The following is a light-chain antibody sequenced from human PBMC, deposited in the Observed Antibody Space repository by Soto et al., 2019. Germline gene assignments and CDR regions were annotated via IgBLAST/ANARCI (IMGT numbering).Light chain of an antibody. CDR1: QSVSIN. V-gene: IGKV3D-15*01. Sequence: EIVMTQSPGTLSVSPGERATLSCRASQSVSINLAWYQQKPGQAPRLLIYDASTRATGLPARFSGSGSGTEFTLTISSLQSKDFAVYYCQQYNNWHPLTFGGGTKVDIK. J-gene: IGKJ4*01. CDR3: QQYNNWHPLT. CDR2: DAS.